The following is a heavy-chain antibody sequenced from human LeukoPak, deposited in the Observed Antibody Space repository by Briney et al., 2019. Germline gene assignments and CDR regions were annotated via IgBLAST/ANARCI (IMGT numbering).Heavy chain of an antibody. J-gene: IGHJ4*02. CDR2: INLNNGGT. CDR3: ARGEGSHPNCYPKVC. CDR1: ADSFTYYH. D-gene: IGHD2-15*01. Sequence: ASVKVSSKACADSFTYYHMYCLRHAPGQGLEWMGWINLNNGGTNFAQKFQGRVTMTRDVSISTAYMELSSLRSDDTAVYYCARGEGSHPNCYPKVCRGQGTMVTVSS. V-gene: IGHV1-2*02.